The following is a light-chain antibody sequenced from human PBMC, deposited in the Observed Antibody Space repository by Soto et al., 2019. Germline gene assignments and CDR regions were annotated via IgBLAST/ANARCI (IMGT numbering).Light chain of an antibody. CDR2: GAS. J-gene: IGKJ1*01. CDR1: QSVSSSY. Sequence: EIVLTQSPGTLSLSPGERATLSCRASQSVSSSYLAWYQQKPGQAPRLLIYGASSRATGIPDRFSGSGSGTAFTLTISRLEPEDFAVYYCQQYGSSPWTFGQGTKVVIK. CDR3: QQYGSSPWT. V-gene: IGKV3-20*01.